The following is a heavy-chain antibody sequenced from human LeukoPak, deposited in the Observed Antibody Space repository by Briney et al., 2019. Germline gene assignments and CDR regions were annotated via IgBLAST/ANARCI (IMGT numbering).Heavy chain of an antibody. V-gene: IGHV4-34*01. J-gene: IGHJ4*02. Sequence: PGGSLRLSCAASGFTFSSYAMSWVRQPPGKGLEWIGEINHSGSTNYNPSLKSRVTISVDTSKNQFSLKLSSVTAADTAVYYCASSKGDIVVVPAAMFAYWGQGTLVTVSS. D-gene: IGHD2-2*01. CDR3: ASSKGDIVVVPAAMFAY. CDR2: INHSGST. CDR1: GFTFSSYA.